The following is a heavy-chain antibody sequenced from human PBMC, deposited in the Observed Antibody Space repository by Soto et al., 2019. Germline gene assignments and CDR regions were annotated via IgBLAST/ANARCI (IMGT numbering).Heavy chain of an antibody. CDR2: VSLNTGNT. CDR1: GDTFTNYE. Sequence: QVQLVQSGAEVKKPGASVMVSCEASGDTFTNYEINWVRQATGQGLEWLGWVSLNTGNTGYAQRFQGRASITANPSISTAYMELSSLRSEDTAVYYCATVPRGSRYFYYLDVWGKGTTVIVSS. CDR3: ATVPRGSRYFYYLDV. D-gene: IGHD3-16*01. V-gene: IGHV1-8*01. J-gene: IGHJ6*03.